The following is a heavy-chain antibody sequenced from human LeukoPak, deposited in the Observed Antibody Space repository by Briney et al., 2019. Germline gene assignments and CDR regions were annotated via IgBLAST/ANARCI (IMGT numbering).Heavy chain of an antibody. CDR3: ARRERGYSSGGGDY. V-gene: IGHV4-39*01. CDR2: IYYGGSI. Sequence: PSETLSLTCTVSGGSISSSSYYWGWVRQPPGKGLEGIGGIYYGGSIYYSPSVKSQYTISVYTAKNMFSLKLSDVTAADTAVYYCARRERGYSSGGGDYWGQGTLVTVSS. CDR1: GGSISSSSYY. D-gene: IGHD5-12*01. J-gene: IGHJ4*02.